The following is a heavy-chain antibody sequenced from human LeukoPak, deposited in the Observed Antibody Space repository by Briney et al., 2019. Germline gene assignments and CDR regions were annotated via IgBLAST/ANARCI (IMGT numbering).Heavy chain of an antibody. CDR2: VYYGTNT. Sequence: TTSETLSLTCAVSGGFVNSSAYYWAWIRQPPGKGLEFIASVYYGTNTYYNPALKSRVTLSIDTSKNQFSLKLRSVTAADTAVYYCAREGYSYGGVDYWGQGTLVTVSS. V-gene: IGHV4-39*02. J-gene: IGHJ4*02. D-gene: IGHD5-18*01. CDR1: GGFVNSSAYY. CDR3: AREGYSYGGVDY.